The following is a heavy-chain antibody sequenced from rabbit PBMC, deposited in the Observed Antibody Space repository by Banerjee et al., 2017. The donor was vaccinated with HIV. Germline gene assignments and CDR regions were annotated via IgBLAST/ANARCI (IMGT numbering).Heavy chain of an antibody. D-gene: IGHD6-1*01. V-gene: IGHV1S45*01. CDR3: ARVNAGYGGYGYGL. CDR2: IGAGSGTT. J-gene: IGHJ6*01. Sequence: QEQLVESGGGLVQPGASLTLTCTASGFSFSSGYWICWVRQAPGKGLEWIGCIGAGSGTTYYATWAKGRFTISKTSSTTVTLQMTSLTSADTATYFCARVNAGYGGYGYGLWGQGTLVTVS. CDR1: GFSFSSGYW.